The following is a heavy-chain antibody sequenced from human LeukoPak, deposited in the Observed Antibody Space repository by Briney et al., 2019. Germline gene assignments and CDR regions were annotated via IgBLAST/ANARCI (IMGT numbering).Heavy chain of an antibody. J-gene: IGHJ6*03. V-gene: IGHV3-30*02. Sequence: GGSLRLSCATSGFIISSFAMHWVRQAPGKGLEWVALSTNDGTNTFYAESVKGRFIISRDNSQNTLYLQMDSPRPEDTAVYYCAKTGVVVVGAVHNYYYYMDVWGKGTTVTVSS. CDR3: AKTGVVVVGAVHNYYYYMDV. CDR1: GFIISSFA. D-gene: IGHD2-2*01. CDR2: STNDGTNT.